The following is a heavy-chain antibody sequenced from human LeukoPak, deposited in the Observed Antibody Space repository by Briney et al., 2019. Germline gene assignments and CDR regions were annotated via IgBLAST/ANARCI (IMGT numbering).Heavy chain of an antibody. Sequence: SLRLSCVGSGFTFNDYAMSWVRQTPGKGLEWVSGISWNSATINYADSVKGRFTISRDNAKNSLYLQMNSLRRDDTAFYYCTKSRYYNFWTSYPDSWGQGTLVTVSS. D-gene: IGHD3-3*01. CDR1: GFTFNDYA. CDR3: TKSRYYNFWTSYPDS. J-gene: IGHJ5*01. V-gene: IGHV3-9*01. CDR2: ISWNSATI.